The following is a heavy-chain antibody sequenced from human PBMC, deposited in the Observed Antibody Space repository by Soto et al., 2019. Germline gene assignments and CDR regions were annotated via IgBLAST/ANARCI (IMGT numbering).Heavy chain of an antibody. CDR1: GFTFSSYG. V-gene: IGHV3-33*01. J-gene: IGHJ4*02. D-gene: IGHD3-10*01. CDR3: ARSMKKPAPVWFGELPKDYGYYFDY. CDR2: IWYDGSNK. Sequence: GGSLRLSCAASGFTFSSYGMHWVRQAPGKGLEWVAVIWYDGSNKYYADSVKGRFTISRDNSKNTLYLQMNSLRAEDTAVYYCARSMKKPAPVWFGELPKDYGYYFDYWGQGTLVTVSS.